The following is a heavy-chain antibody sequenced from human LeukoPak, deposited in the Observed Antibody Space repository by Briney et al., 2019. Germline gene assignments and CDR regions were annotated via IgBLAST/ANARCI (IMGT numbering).Heavy chain of an antibody. Sequence: SETLSLTCTVSGDSLSSYHWSWVRQPPGKGLEGIGYIYYSGSTNYNPSLKSRVTISVDTSKNQFSLTLSSVTAADTAVYYCARHCTQQLKFDYWGQGTLVTVSS. CDR3: ARHCTQQLKFDY. CDR1: GDSLSSYH. D-gene: IGHD6-13*01. CDR2: IYYSGST. V-gene: IGHV4-59*08. J-gene: IGHJ4*02.